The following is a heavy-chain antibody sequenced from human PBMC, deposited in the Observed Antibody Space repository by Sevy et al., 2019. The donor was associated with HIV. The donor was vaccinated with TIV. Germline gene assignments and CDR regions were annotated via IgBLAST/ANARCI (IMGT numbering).Heavy chain of an antibody. CDR3: ARLLTIFGVVIIPGWFHP. CDR1: GGSISSSSYY. V-gene: IGHV4-39*01. J-gene: IGHJ5*02. Sequence: SETLSLTCTVSGGSISSSSYYWGWIRQPPGKGLEWIGSIYYSGSTYYNPSLKSRVTISVDTSKNQFSLKLSSVTAADTAVYYCARLLTIFGVVIIPGWFHPWGQGTLVTVSS. CDR2: IYYSGST. D-gene: IGHD3-3*01.